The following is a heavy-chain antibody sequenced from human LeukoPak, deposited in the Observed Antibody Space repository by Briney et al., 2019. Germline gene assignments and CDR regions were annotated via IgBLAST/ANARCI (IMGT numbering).Heavy chain of an antibody. D-gene: IGHD3-10*01. Sequence: GGSLRLSCAASGFTFSSYGMSWVRQAPGKGLEWVSAISGSGGSTYYADSVKGRFTISRDNAKSSLYLQMNSLRAEDTAVYYCARDPYYYGSGSYSIFDYWGQGTLVTVSS. CDR2: ISGSGGST. J-gene: IGHJ4*02. V-gene: IGHV3-23*01. CDR3: ARDPYYYGSGSYSIFDY. CDR1: GFTFSSYG.